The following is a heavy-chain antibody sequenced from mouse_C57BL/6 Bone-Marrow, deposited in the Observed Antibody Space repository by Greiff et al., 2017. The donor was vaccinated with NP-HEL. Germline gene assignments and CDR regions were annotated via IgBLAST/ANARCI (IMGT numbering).Heavy chain of an antibody. V-gene: IGHV1-80*01. CDR1: GYAFSSYW. CDR2: LYPGDGDT. Sequence: VQRVASGAELVKPGASVTISCKASGYAFSSYWMNWVKQRPGKGLEWIGQLYPGDGDTNYNGKFKGKATLTADKSSSTAYMQLSSLTSEDSAVYFCARTDGSSPYYFDYGGQGTTLTVSS. D-gene: IGHD1-1*01. CDR3: ARTDGSSPYYFDY. J-gene: IGHJ2*01.